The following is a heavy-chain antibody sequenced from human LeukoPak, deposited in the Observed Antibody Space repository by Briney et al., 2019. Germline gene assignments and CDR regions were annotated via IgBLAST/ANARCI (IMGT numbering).Heavy chain of an antibody. CDR1: GGSISSSSYY. V-gene: IGHV4-39*01. J-gene: IGHJ4*02. CDR3: ASDYGSSWYYFDY. D-gene: IGHD6-13*01. Sequence: SKTLSLTCTVSGGSISSSSYYWGWIRQPPGKGLEWIGRIYSSGSTSYNPSLKSRVTISLDTSKNQFSLNLSSVTAADTAVYYCASDYGSSWYYFDYWGQGTLVTVSS. CDR2: IYSSGST.